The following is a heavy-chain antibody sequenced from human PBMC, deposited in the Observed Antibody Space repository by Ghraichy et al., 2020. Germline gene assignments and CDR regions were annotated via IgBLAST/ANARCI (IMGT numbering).Heavy chain of an antibody. D-gene: IGHD3-16*01. Sequence: SETLSLTCTVSGASVSSYYWNWVRQTPGKGLEWIGYTYYTGTIKYNPSLKSRVTMSVDTSKNQFSLKLSSVTAADTAVYYCARWGGDSMRAYDYWGQGTQVTVSS. CDR2: TYYTGTI. V-gene: IGHV4-59*02. CDR3: ARWGGDSMRAYDY. CDR1: GASVSSYY. J-gene: IGHJ4*02.